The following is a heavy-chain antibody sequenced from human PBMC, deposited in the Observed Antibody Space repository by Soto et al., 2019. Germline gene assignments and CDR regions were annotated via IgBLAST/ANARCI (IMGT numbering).Heavy chain of an antibody. J-gene: IGHJ4*02. CDR1: GYTFTSYA. CDR3: ARVGYSSSWALDY. D-gene: IGHD6-13*01. Sequence: ASGKVSCKASGYTFTSYAMHWVRQSPGQRLEWMGWINAGNGNTKYSQKFQGRVTITRDTSASTAYMELSSLRSEDTAVYYCARVGYSSSWALDYWGQGTLVTVSS. CDR2: INAGNGNT. V-gene: IGHV1-3*01.